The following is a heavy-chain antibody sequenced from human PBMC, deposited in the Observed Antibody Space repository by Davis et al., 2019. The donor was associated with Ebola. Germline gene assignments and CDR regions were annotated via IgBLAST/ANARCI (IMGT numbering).Heavy chain of an antibody. V-gene: IGHV3-7*01. J-gene: IGHJ4*02. Sequence: GGSLRLSCAASGFTFSSYWMSWVCQAPGKGLEWVANIKQDGSENYYVDSVKGRFTISRDNAKNSLYLQMNSLSAEDTAVYYGARASKGYCTGGVCLFDYWGQGTLVTVSS. D-gene: IGHD2-8*02. CDR1: GFTFSSYW. CDR3: ARASKGYCTGGVCLFDY. CDR2: IKQDGSEN.